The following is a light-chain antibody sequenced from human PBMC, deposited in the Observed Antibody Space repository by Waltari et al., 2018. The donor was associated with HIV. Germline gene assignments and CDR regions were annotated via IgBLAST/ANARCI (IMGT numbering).Light chain of an antibody. J-gene: IGLJ2*01. CDR1: SSDVAIYNL. CDR3: CSYAGSSTSVV. V-gene: IGLV2-23*01. CDR2: EGN. Sequence: QSALTQPASVSGSPGQSITISCTGISSDVAIYNLVSWFQHHPDKAPQLIIYEGNKRPSGASHRFSGSKSGNTFSLTISGRQAEDEADYYCCSYAGSSTSVVFGGGTKVTVL.